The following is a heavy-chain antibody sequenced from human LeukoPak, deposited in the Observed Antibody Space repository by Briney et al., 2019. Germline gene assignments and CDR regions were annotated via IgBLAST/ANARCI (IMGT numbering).Heavy chain of an antibody. D-gene: IGHD5-12*01. V-gene: IGHV1-46*01. CDR1: GYTFTSYY. CDR3: ARASGYSGYDLIDY. J-gene: IGHJ4*02. Sequence: ASVKVSCKASGYTFTSYYIHWVRRAPGQGLEWMGIIIPSGGSTSYAQTFQGRVTMTRDTSTSTVYMELSSLRSEGTAVYYCARASGYSGYDLIDYWGQGTLVTVSS. CDR2: IIPSGGST.